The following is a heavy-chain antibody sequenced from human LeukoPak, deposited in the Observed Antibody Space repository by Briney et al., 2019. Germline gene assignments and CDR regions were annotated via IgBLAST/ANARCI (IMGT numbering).Heavy chain of an antibody. CDR2: IYYSGST. CDR3: ARAFWSGPLDY. CDR1: GGSISSYY. D-gene: IGHD3-3*01. J-gene: IGHJ4*02. V-gene: IGHV4-59*01. Sequence: NPSETLSLTCTVSGGSISSYYWSWIRQPPGKGLEWIGYIYYSGSTNYNPSLKSRVTISVDTSKDQFSLKLSSVTAADTAVYYCARAFWSGPLDYWGQGTLVTVSS.